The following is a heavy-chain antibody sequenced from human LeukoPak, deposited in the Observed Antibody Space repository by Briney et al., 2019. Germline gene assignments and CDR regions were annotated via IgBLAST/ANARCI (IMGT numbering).Heavy chain of an antibody. V-gene: IGHV1-69*13. D-gene: IGHD2-15*01. CDR2: IIPIFGTA. Sequence: SVKVSCKASGGTFSSYAISWVRQAPGQGLEWMEGIIPIFGTANYAQKFQGRVTITADESTSTAYMELSSLRSEDTAVYYCARKEEYCSGGSCYFYYYGMDVWGQGTTVTVSS. CDR1: GGTFSSYA. J-gene: IGHJ6*02. CDR3: ARKEEYCSGGSCYFYYYGMDV.